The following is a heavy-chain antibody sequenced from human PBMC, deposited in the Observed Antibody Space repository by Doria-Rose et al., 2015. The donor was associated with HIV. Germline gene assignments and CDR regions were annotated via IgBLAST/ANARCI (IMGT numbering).Heavy chain of an antibody. CDR3: ARGYRTLWASNWFDP. CDR2: ISHNGTT. J-gene: IGHJ5*02. D-gene: IGHD3-10*01. Sequence: VQLQQWGAGLLKPSETLSLTCAVYGGSFNRYFWTWIRQPPGKGLEWIGEISHNGTTDYNPSLKSRVTISVDTSKNQFSLRLTSVTAADTAMYYCARGYRTLWASNWFDPWGQGTLVTVSS. V-gene: IGHV4-34*01. CDR1: GGSFNRYF.